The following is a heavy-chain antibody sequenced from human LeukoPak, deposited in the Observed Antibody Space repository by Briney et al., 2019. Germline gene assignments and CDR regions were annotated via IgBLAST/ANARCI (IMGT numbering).Heavy chain of an antibody. D-gene: IGHD6-19*01. CDR3: ARADGYSSGWYFDH. CDR1: GGSISSYY. CDR2: IYYSGST. V-gene: IGHV4-59*01. J-gene: IGHJ4*02. Sequence: ASETLSLTCTGSGGSISSYYWSWIRQPPGKGLEWIGYIYYSGSTNYNPSLKSRVTISLDTSKNQFSLKLSAVTAADTAVYYCARADGYSSGWYFDHWGQGTLVTVSS.